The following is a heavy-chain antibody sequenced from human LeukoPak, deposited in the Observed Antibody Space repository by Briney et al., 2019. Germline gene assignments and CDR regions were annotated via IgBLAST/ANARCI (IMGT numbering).Heavy chain of an antibody. CDR2: IKQDGGEK. Sequence: PGGSLRLSCAASGFIFSNYWMSWVRQAPGKGLEWVANIKQDGGEKNYVDSVKGRFTISRDNAKNSLYLQMNSLRAEDTAVYYCAAPRDYGSGSYFFDYWGQGTLVTVSS. J-gene: IGHJ4*02. CDR1: GFIFSNYW. D-gene: IGHD3-10*01. V-gene: IGHV3-7*01. CDR3: AAPRDYGSGSYFFDY.